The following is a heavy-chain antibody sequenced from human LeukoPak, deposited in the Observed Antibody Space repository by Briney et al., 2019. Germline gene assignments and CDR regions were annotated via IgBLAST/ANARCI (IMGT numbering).Heavy chain of an antibody. CDR1: GYTFTSYG. J-gene: IGHJ4*02. D-gene: IGHD5-18*01. V-gene: IGHV1-18*04. CDR3: ARSPYMLGTAMASGFDY. CDR2: ISAYNGNT. Sequence: ASVKVSSKASGYTFTSYGISWVRQAPGQGLEWMGWISAYNGNTNHAQKPQGRVNMTTDTSTSTAYMELRSLRSDDTAVYYCARSPYMLGTAMASGFDYWGQGTLVTVSS.